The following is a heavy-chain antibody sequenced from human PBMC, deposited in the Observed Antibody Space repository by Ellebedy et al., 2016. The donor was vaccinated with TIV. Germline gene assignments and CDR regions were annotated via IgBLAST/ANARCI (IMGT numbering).Heavy chain of an antibody. Sequence: SETLSLTXTVSGGSISSYYWSWIRQPAGKGLEWIGRIYTSGRINYNPSLKSRVTISVVTSKNQFSLKLSSVTAADTAVYYCARDRMYYYDSSGSYSYYSMDVWGQGTTVTVSS. CDR2: IYTSGRI. V-gene: IGHV4-4*07. J-gene: IGHJ6*02. CDR3: ARDRMYYYDSSGSYSYYSMDV. CDR1: GGSISSYY. D-gene: IGHD3-22*01.